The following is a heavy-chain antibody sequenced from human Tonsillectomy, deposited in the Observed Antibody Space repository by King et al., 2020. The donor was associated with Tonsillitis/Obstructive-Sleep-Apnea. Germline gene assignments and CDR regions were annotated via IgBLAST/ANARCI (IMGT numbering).Heavy chain of an antibody. CDR1: GYTFTNYG. CDR3: ARDSMSHYYDSSSYYTFNF. CDR2: ISAHNGHT. J-gene: IGHJ1*01. D-gene: IGHD3-22*01. V-gene: IGHV1-18*01. Sequence: QLVQSGAEVKKPGASVKVSCKASGYTFTNYGISWVRQAPGQGLEWMAWISAHNGHTNYAQNLQGRVTMTTDASTSTAYMELRSLRSDDTAVYYCARDSMSHYYDSSSYYTFNFGGQSTLVTVSS.